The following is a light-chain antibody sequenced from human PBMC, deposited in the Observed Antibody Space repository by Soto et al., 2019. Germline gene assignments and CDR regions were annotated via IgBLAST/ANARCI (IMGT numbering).Light chain of an antibody. CDR1: QSISSY. Sequence: DIQMTQSPSSLSASVGDRVTITCRASQSISSYLNWYQHKPGKAPKLLIYAASSLQNGVPSRFSGGVSGTEFARSISSLQPEEFGTYYCQQSYTTASITFGQGTRLEIK. J-gene: IGKJ5*01. V-gene: IGKV1-39*01. CDR2: AAS. CDR3: QQSYTTASIT.